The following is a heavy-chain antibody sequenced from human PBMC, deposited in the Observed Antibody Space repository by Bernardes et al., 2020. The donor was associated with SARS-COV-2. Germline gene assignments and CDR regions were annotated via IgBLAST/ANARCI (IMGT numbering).Heavy chain of an antibody. CDR1: GFILSNYW. Sequence: GGSLRLSCAASGFILSNYWMHWVRQVPGKGLEWVSGISGRGSGEYYADSVKGRFTISRDNSKNTVYLQMHGLRAEDTAVYRCAKDPSPLHRNWFDYYHYGMDVWGQGTTVTVSS. V-gene: IGHV3-23*01. CDR2: ISGRGSGE. CDR3: AKDPSPLHRNWFDYYHYGMDV. D-gene: IGHD3-10*01. J-gene: IGHJ6*02.